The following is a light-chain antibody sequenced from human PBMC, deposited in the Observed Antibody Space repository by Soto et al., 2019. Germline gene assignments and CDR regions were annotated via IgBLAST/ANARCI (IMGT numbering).Light chain of an antibody. J-gene: IGKJ4*01. V-gene: IGKV3-20*01. Sequence: EIVLTQSPGTLSLSPGERATLSCRASQSVSTSYLAGYQQKPGQAPRLLIYGASSRATGIPDRCSGSGSGADCTLNISRLEPEDFSVYYCQQYGSVPLTFGGGTKVEIK. CDR3: QQYGSVPLT. CDR1: QSVSTSY. CDR2: GAS.